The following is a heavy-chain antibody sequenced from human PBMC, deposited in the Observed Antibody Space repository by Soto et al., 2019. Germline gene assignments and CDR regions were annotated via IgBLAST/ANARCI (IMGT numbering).Heavy chain of an antibody. CDR3: EKDAVAGNVEWDCCDP. CDR2: IHGSGGSA. CDR1: GFTFRNYA. V-gene: IGHV3-23*01. Sequence: EVQLLESGGGLVQPGGSLRLSCAASGFTFRNYAMSWVRQAPGKGLEWVSAIHGSGGSAYYADSVKGRFTSSRDDSKKTLYLKMSSLRVDDTALYYCEKDAVAGNVEWDCCDPWGQGTLVTVSS. J-gene: IGHJ5*02. D-gene: IGHD6-19*01.